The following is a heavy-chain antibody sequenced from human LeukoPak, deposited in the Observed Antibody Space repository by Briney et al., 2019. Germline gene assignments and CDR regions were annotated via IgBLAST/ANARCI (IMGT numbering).Heavy chain of an antibody. CDR2: MNPNSGNT. D-gene: IGHD6-13*01. J-gene: IGHJ5*02. CDR3: ARFSQLAYSTDP. V-gene: IGHV1-8*01. Sequence: ASVKVSCKASGYTFTSYDINWVRQATGQGLEWMGWMNPNSGNTGYAQMFQGRVTMTRNTSISTAYMELSSLRSEDTAVYYCARFSQLAYSTDPWGQGTLVTVSS. CDR1: GYTFTSYD.